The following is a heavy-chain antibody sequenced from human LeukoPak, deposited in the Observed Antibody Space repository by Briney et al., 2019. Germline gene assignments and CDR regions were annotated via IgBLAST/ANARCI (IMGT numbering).Heavy chain of an antibody. CDR3: ASHYYDSSGQHDD. D-gene: IGHD3-22*01. Sequence: ASVKVSCKALGYTFTGYYLHGGGRAPGQGLEWLGRINPNSGGTNYAQKFQGRVTMTRDTSISTAYMELSRLRSDDTAVYYCASHYYDSSGQHDDWGQGTLVTVSS. J-gene: IGHJ4*02. V-gene: IGHV1-2*06. CDR2: INPNSGGT. CDR1: GYTFTGYY.